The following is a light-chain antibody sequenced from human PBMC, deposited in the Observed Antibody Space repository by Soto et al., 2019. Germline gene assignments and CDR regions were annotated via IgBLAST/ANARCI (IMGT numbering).Light chain of an antibody. Sequence: QSVLTQPASVSGSPGQSITISCTGTSSDVGIYNYVSWYQQHPGKAPKLMIYEVSNRPSGVSNRFSGSKSGNTASLTISGLQAEDEADYYCSSYTTSGTLVFGGGTKLTVL. J-gene: IGLJ3*02. V-gene: IGLV2-14*01. CDR2: EVS. CDR3: SSYTTSGTLV. CDR1: SSDVGIYNY.